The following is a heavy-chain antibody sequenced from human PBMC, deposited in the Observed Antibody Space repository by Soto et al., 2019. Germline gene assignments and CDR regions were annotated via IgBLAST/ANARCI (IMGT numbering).Heavy chain of an antibody. CDR2: INHSGST. CDR3: ARHGEQWLATGNWFDP. V-gene: IGHV4-34*01. CDR1: GGSFSGYY. Sequence: SETLSLTCAVYGGSFSGYYWNWIRQPPGKGLEWIGEINHSGSTNYNPSLKSRVTISVDTSKNQFSLKLSSVTAADTAVYYCARHGEQWLATGNWFDPWGQGTLVTVSS. D-gene: IGHD6-19*01. J-gene: IGHJ5*02.